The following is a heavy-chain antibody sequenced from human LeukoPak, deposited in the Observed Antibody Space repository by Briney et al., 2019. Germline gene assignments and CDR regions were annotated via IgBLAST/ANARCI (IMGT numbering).Heavy chain of an antibody. V-gene: IGHV3-7*01. Sequence: GGSLRLSCAASGFTFSSYWMSWVRQAPGKGLEWVANIKQDGSEKYYVDSVKSRFTISRDNAKNSLYLQMNSLRAEDTAVYYCAREANYYYMDVWGKGTTVTVSS. CDR3: AREANYYYMDV. CDR2: IKQDGSEK. CDR1: GFTFSSYW. D-gene: IGHD1-26*01. J-gene: IGHJ6*03.